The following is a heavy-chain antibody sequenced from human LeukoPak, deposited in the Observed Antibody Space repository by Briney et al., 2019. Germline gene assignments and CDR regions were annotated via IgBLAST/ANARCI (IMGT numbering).Heavy chain of an antibody. D-gene: IGHD6-13*01. CDR3: ARSGTAADFFDY. CDR1: GFTFSSYS. Sequence: GGSLRLSCAASGFTFSSYSMSWVRQAPGKGLEWVSSISSSSSYIYYADSVKGRFTISRDNAKNSLYLQMNSLRAEDTAVYYCARSGTAADFFDYWGQGTLVTVSS. V-gene: IGHV3-21*01. J-gene: IGHJ4*02. CDR2: ISSSSSYI.